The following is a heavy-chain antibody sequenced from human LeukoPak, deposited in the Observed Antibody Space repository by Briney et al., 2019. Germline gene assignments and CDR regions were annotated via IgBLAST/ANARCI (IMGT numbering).Heavy chain of an antibody. V-gene: IGHV3-30*02. J-gene: IGHJ1*01. D-gene: IGHD2-2*01. Sequence: GGSLRLSCAASGAASGLTFSGYGMHWVRQAPGKGLEWVAFIQYDGSQKHFADSVKGRFTISRDNSKNTLYLQMNSLRAEDTAVYYCARASVPAADRGYFQHWGQGTLVTVSS. CDR3: ARASVPAADRGYFQH. CDR2: IQYDGSQK. CDR1: GLTFSGYG.